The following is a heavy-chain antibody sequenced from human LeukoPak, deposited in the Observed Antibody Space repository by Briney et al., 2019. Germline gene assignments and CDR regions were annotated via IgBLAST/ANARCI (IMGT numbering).Heavy chain of an antibody. CDR1: GFTFDDYA. D-gene: IGHD3-16*01. Sequence: SLRLSCAASGFTFDDYAMHWVRQAPGKGLEWVSGISWNSGSIGYADSVKGRFTISRDNAKNSLYLQMSSLRAEDTALYYCARGGGLDVWGQGATVTVSS. J-gene: IGHJ6*02. CDR3: ARGGGLDV. CDR2: ISWNSGSI. V-gene: IGHV3-9*01.